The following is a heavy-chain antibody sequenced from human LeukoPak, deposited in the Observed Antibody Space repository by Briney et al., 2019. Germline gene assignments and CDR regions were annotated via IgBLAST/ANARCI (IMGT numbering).Heavy chain of an antibody. J-gene: IGHJ4*02. CDR3: AKDIYCGGDCYIRAGDS. CDR1: GFTFSSYG. Sequence: GGSLRLSCAASGFTFSSYGMHWVRQAPGKGLEWVAVIWYDGSNKYYADSVKGRFTISRDNSKNTLYLQMNSLRAEDTAIYYCAKDIYCGGDCYIRAGDSWGQGTLVTVSS. D-gene: IGHD2-21*02. V-gene: IGHV3-33*06. CDR2: IWYDGSNK.